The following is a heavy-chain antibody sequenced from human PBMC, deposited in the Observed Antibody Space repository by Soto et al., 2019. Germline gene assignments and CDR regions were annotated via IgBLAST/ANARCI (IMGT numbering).Heavy chain of an antibody. CDR2: ISAYNGNT. CDR3: ARGVPITMIVVVIPPWFDP. J-gene: IGHJ5*02. Sequence: GASVKVSCKASGYTFTSYGISWVRQAPGQGLERMGWISAYNGNTNYAQKLQGRVTMTTDTSTSTAYMELRSLRSDDTAVYYCARGVPITMIVVVIPPWFDPWGQGTLVTVSS. V-gene: IGHV1-18*01. D-gene: IGHD3-22*01. CDR1: GYTFTSYG.